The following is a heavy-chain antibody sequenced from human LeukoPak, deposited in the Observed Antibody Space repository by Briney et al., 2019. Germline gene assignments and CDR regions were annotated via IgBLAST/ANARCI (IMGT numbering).Heavy chain of an antibody. D-gene: IGHD3-9*01. CDR2: ISYDGSNK. V-gene: IGHV3-30*18. Sequence: GRSLRLSCGASGFTFSSYGMHWVRQAPGKGLEWVAVISYDGSNKYYADSVKGRFTISRDNSKNTLYLQMNSLRAEDTAVYYCAKAQGPLRYFDWLPLDAFDIWGQGTMVTVSS. J-gene: IGHJ3*02. CDR3: AKAQGPLRYFDWLPLDAFDI. CDR1: GFTFSSYG.